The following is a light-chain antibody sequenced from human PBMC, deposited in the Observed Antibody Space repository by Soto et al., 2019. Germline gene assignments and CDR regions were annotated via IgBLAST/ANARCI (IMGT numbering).Light chain of an antibody. J-gene: IGKJ1*01. V-gene: IGKV1-5*03. Sequence: DIRVTQSPSTLSASVGDRVTITCRASQSINNWLAWYQQKPGKAPKLLIRKASTLGSWVPSRFSGSGSGTEFTLTISSLQPDDFATYYCQQYDTYSWTFGQGTKVEIK. CDR2: KAS. CDR3: QQYDTYSWT. CDR1: QSINNW.